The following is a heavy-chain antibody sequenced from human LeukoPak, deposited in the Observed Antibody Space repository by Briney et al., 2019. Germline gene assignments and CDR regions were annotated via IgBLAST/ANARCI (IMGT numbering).Heavy chain of an antibody. V-gene: IGHV4-59*11. CDR2: IYYSGTT. CDR1: GGSISGHF. Sequence: PSETLSLTCTVSGGSISGHFWSWTRQPPGKGLEWIGFIYYSGTTNYNPSLESRVTISLDTSKNQFSLKLSSVTAADAAIYYCARQTFMFGGLKILDSWGQGTLITVTS. CDR3: ARQTFMFGGLKILDS. D-gene: IGHD3-16*01. J-gene: IGHJ4*02.